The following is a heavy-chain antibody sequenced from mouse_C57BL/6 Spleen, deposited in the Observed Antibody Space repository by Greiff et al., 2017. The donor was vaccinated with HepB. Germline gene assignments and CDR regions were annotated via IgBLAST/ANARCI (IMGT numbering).Heavy chain of an antibody. Sequence: EVQRVESGGGLVKPGGSLKLSCAASGFTFSSYAMSWVRQTPEKRLEWVATISDGGSYTYYPDNVKGRFTISRDNAKNNLYLQMSHLKSEDTAMYYCAGVYYYGSSGYFDVWGTGTTVTVSS. CDR2: ISDGGSYT. J-gene: IGHJ1*03. CDR3: AGVYYYGSSGYFDV. D-gene: IGHD1-1*01. CDR1: GFTFSSYA. V-gene: IGHV5-4*01.